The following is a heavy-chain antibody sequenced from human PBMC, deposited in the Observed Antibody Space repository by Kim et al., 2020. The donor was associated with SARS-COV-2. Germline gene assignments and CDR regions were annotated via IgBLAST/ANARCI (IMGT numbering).Heavy chain of an antibody. CDR1: GFSLSTNGVG. D-gene: IGHD3-3*01. CDR3: AHSSPLYYDFWSAFGLDAFDI. J-gene: IGHJ3*02. V-gene: IGHV2-5*02. CDR2: IYWDDDK. Sequence: SGPTLVNPTQTLTLTCTFSGFSLSTNGVGVGWIRQPPGKALEWLALIYWDDDKRYSPSLKSRLTITKDTSKNQVVLTMTNMDPVDTATYYCAHSSPLYYDFWSAFGLDAFDIWGQGTMVTVSS.